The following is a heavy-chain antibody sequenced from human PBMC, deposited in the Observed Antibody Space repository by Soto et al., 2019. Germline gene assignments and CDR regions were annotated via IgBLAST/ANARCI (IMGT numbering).Heavy chain of an antibody. Sequence: NPSETLSLTCAVYGVSFSGYYWSWIRQAPGKGLEWIGEINHSGSTNYNPSLKSRVTISVDMSKNQFSLKLSSVTAADTAVYYCARGGRQQQIPTPISYQIEYWGQGTLVTVSS. D-gene: IGHD6-13*01. CDR3: ARGGRQQQIPTPISYQIEY. CDR1: GVSFSGYY. CDR2: INHSGST. V-gene: IGHV4-34*01. J-gene: IGHJ4*02.